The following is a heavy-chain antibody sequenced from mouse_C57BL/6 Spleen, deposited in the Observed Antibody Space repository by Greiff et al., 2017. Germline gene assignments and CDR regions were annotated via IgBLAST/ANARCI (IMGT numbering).Heavy chain of an antibody. CDR1: GFTFSDYG. CDR3: ARDGYGGYFDV. D-gene: IGHD2-2*01. J-gene: IGHJ1*03. CDR2: ISSGSSTI. Sequence: DVMLVESGGGLVKPGGSLKLSCAASGFTFSDYGMHWVRQAPEQGLEWVAYISSGSSTIYYADTVKGRVTISRDNAKNTLFLQMTSLRAEDTAMYYCARDGYGGYFDVWGTGTTVTVSS. V-gene: IGHV5-17*01.